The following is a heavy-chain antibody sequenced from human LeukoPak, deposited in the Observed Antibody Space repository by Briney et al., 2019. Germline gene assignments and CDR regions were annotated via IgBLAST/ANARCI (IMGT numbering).Heavy chain of an antibody. CDR3: SRDRQVPAAIWAVWASDGFDI. Sequence: ASVKVSCKASVYTFTGYYMHWVRQAPRHGLEWMGWINPNSGGTNYAHNLQCRGTMTRGAAISTAHMELSRLCSDDTAGYFCSRDRQVPAAIWAVWASDGFDIWGQGTMVTVSS. D-gene: IGHD2-2*01. J-gene: IGHJ3*02. V-gene: IGHV1-2*02. CDR1: VYTFTGYY. CDR2: INPNSGGT.